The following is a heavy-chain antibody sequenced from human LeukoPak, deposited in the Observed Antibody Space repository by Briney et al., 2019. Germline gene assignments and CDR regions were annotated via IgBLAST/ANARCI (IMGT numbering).Heavy chain of an antibody. CDR1: GGSISSYY. J-gene: IGHJ4*02. Sequence: PSETLSLTCTVSGGSISSYYWSWIRQPPGKGLEWIGYIYYSGSTNYNPSLKSRVTISVDTPKNQFSLKLSSVTAADTAVYYCAREGYSGSYYYDYWGQGTLVTVSS. V-gene: IGHV4-59*01. CDR2: IYYSGST. CDR3: AREGYSGSYYYDY. D-gene: IGHD1-26*01.